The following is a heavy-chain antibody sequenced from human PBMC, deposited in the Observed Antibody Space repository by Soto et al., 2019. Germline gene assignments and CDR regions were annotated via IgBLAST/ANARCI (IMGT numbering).Heavy chain of an antibody. D-gene: IGHD6-19*01. V-gene: IGHV1-69*12. CDR1: GGTFSNYA. Sequence: QVQLVQSGAEVKKPGSSVKVSCKASGGTFSNYAISWVRQAPGQGLEWMGGITPFFGTANYAQKFQGRVTITAYESMSTAYMELSRLRSEDTAVYYCAQTLGSAVAGPGRFDLWGRGTLVTVSS. CDR3: AQTLGSAVAGPGRFDL. CDR2: ITPFFGTA. J-gene: IGHJ2*01.